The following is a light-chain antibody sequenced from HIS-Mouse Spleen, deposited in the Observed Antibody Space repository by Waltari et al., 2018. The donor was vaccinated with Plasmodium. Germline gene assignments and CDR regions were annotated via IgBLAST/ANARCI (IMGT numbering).Light chain of an antibody. J-gene: IGKJ2*01. CDR3: QQYYSTPYT. CDR2: WAS. CDR1: QSVLYSSNNKNY. Sequence: DIVMTHYPDSPVASVGKRATVNWKSNQSVLYSSNNKNYLAWYQQKPGQPPKLLIYWASTRESGVPDRFSGSGSGTDFTLTISSLQAEDVAVYYCQQYYSTPYTFGQGTKLEIK. V-gene: IGKV4-1*01.